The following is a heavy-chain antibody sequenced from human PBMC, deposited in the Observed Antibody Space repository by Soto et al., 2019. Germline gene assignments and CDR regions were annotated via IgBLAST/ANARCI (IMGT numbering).Heavy chain of an antibody. CDR3: AHYFYMLVDDAFDI. CDR1: GFSLSPSGVG. CDR2: CYWDDDK. D-gene: IGHD6-13*01. J-gene: IGHJ3*02. V-gene: IGHV2-5*02. Sequence: QITLKESGPPLVKPTQTLPLTCPFSGFSLSPSGVGVGWTRQPPGKALEWLAFCYWDDDKRYSPSLKSRLTITKDTSKNRVVLTMTNMDPVDTATYYCAHYFYMLVDDAFDIWGQGTMVTVSS.